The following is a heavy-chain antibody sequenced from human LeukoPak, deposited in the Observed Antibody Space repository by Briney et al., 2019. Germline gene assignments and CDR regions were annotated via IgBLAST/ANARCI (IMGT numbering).Heavy chain of an antibody. CDR1: GFTFNTYT. D-gene: IGHD1-26*01. J-gene: IGHJ4*02. V-gene: IGHV3-7*03. CDR2: IKQDGSEK. Sequence: GGSLRLSCAASGFTFNTYTMNWVRQAPGKGLEWVANIKQDGSEKYYVDSVKGRFTISRDNAKNSLYLQMNSLRAEDTAVYYCANSAGSYAYYFDYWGQGTLVTVSS. CDR3: ANSAGSYAYYFDY.